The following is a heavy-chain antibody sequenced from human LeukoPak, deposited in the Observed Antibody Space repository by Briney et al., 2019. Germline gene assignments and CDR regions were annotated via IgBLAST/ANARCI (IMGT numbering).Heavy chain of an antibody. Sequence: ASVKVSCKASGYTFTGYYMHWVRQAPGQGLEWMGWISAYNGNTNYAQKLQGRVTMTTDTSTSTAYMELRSLRSDDTAVYYCARDQVPGAFDIWGQGTMVTVSS. J-gene: IGHJ3*02. CDR3: ARDQVPGAFDI. D-gene: IGHD3-10*01. CDR2: ISAYNGNT. CDR1: GYTFTGYY. V-gene: IGHV1-18*04.